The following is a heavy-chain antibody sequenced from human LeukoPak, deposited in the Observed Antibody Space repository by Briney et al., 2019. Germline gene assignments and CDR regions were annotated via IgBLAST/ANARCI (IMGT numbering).Heavy chain of an antibody. CDR3: ARGGVNTMVRGVIRYYYMDV. J-gene: IGHJ6*03. CDR2: IYRGGST. V-gene: IGHV3-53*01. Sequence: GGSLRLSCAASGFTVSSNYMSWVRQAPGKGLEWVSVIYRGGSTYYADSVKGRFTIFRDNSKNTLYLQMNSLRAEDTAVYYCARGGVNTMVRGVIRYYYMDVWGKGTTVTISS. D-gene: IGHD3-10*01. CDR1: GFTVSSNY.